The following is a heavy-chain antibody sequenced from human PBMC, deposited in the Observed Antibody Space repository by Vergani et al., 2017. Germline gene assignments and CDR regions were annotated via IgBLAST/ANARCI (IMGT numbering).Heavy chain of an antibody. Sequence: EVQLVESGGGLVQPGGSLRLSCAASGFTFSRYWMSWVRQAPGKGLEWVANIKQDGSEKYYVDSVKGRFTISRDNAKTTLYLQMNSLRDEDRGVYYCARISGGSAPYLHYWGQGTLVTVAS. CDR2: IKQDGSEK. CDR3: ARISGGSAPYLHY. D-gene: IGHD2-15*01. V-gene: IGHV3-7*01. CDR1: GFTFSRYW. J-gene: IGHJ1*01.